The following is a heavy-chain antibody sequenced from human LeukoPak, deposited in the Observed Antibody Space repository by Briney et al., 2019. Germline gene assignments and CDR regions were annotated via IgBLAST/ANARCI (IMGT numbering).Heavy chain of an antibody. D-gene: IGHD2-15*01. J-gene: IGHJ4*02. CDR2: ISYDGSNK. CDR1: GFTFSSYV. V-gene: IGHV3-30*03. CDR3: ATDPCSGCRCYFDY. Sequence: PGGSLRLSCAASGFTFSSYVMHWVRQAPGKGLEWVAVISYDGSNKYYADSVKGRFTISRDNSKNTLYLQMNSLRAEDTAVYFCATDPCSGCRCYFDYWGQGILVTVSS.